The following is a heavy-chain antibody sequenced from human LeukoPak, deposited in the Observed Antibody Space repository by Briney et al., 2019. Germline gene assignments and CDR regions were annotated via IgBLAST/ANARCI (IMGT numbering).Heavy chain of an antibody. V-gene: IGHV3-23*01. CDR3: AKDTCGADCYSHYDH. CDR2: IRGSGTST. Sequence: GASLRLSCAASGFTFSSYTLSWVRQAPGKGLEWISAIRGSGTSTCYAASVKGRFTISRDNSRNTLYLQMNSLRAEDTAVYYCAKDTCGADCYSHYDHWGQGTLVTVSS. CDR1: GFTFSSYT. J-gene: IGHJ4*02. D-gene: IGHD2-21*02.